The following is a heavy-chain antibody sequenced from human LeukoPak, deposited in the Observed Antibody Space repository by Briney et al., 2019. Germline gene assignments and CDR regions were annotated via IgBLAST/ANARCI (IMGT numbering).Heavy chain of an antibody. Sequence: GGSLRLSCAASGFTFSSYAISWVRQAPGQGLEWMGGIIPIFGTANYAQKFQGRVTITADESTSTAYMELSSLRSEDTAVYYCARAEVVPAAIVGHDAFDIWGQGTMVTVSS. D-gene: IGHD2-2*01. CDR2: IIPIFGTA. V-gene: IGHV1-69*01. CDR3: ARAEVVPAAIVGHDAFDI. J-gene: IGHJ3*02. CDR1: GFTFSSYA.